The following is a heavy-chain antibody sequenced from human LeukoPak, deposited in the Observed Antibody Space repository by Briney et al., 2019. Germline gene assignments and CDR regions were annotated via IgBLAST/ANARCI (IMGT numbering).Heavy chain of an antibody. V-gene: IGHV4-34*01. CDR2: INHSGST. Sequence: SETLSLTCAVYGGSFSGYYWSWIRQPPGKGLEWIGEINHSGSTNYNPSLKSRVTISVDTSKNQFSLKLSSVTAADTAVYYCASAGYNWNYTYFQHWGQGTLVTVSS. CDR3: ASAGYNWNYTYFQH. CDR1: GGSFSGYY. D-gene: IGHD1-7*01. J-gene: IGHJ1*01.